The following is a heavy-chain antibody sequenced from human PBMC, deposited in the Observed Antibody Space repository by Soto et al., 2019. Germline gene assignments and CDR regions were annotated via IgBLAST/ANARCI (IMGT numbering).Heavy chain of an antibody. CDR1: GFTFSNYG. V-gene: IGHV3-33*01. D-gene: IGHD4-17*01. CDR2: IWYAGSNK. J-gene: IGHJ4*02. Sequence: QVQLVESGGGVVQPGRSLRLSCAASGFTFSNYGMHWVRQAPGKGLEWVAVIWYAGSNKYYADSVKGRFTISRDNSKNTLDLQMNSLRAEDTAVYYCARGTVHFDYWGQGTLVTVSS. CDR3: ARGTVHFDY.